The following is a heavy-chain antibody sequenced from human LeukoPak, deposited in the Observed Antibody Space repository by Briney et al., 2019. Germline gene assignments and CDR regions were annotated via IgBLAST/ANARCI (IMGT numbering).Heavy chain of an antibody. V-gene: IGHV2-70*11. CDR2: IDWDDDK. CDR3: ARGGYYSSTSCFDY. D-gene: IGHD2-2*01. Sequence: SGPALVKPTQTLTLTCTFSGFSLSTSGMCVSWIRQPPGKALEWLARIDWDDDKYYSTSLKTRLTISKDTSKNQVVLTMTNMDPVDTATYYCARGGYYSSTSCFDYWGQGTLVTVSS. CDR1: GFSLSTSGMC. J-gene: IGHJ4*02.